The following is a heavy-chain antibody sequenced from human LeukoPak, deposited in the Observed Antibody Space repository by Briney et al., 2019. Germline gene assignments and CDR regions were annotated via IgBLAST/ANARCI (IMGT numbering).Heavy chain of an antibody. Sequence: GGSLRLSCAASGFTFSSCAMSWVRQAPGKGLEWVSAISGSGGSTYYADSVKGRFTISRDNSKNTLYLQMNSLRAEDTAVYYCAKDPKKQQPYYYMDVWGKGTTVTVSS. V-gene: IGHV3-23*01. CDR2: ISGSGGST. J-gene: IGHJ6*03. CDR1: GFTFSSCA. CDR3: AKDPKKQQPYYYMDV. D-gene: IGHD6-13*01.